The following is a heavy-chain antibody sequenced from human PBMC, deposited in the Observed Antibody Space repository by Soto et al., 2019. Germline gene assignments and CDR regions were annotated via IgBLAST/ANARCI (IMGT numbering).Heavy chain of an antibody. J-gene: IGHJ3*02. Sequence: EVQLVESGGGLVQPGGSLRLSCAASGFTVSSNYMSWVRQAPGKGLEWVSVIYSGGSTYYADSVNGRFTISRDNYKNTLYLQMNSLRAEDTAVYYCAGYRVVDRHDAFDIWGQGTMVTVSS. CDR1: GFTVSSNY. V-gene: IGHV3-66*01. D-gene: IGHD2-15*01. CDR3: AGYRVVDRHDAFDI. CDR2: IYSGGST.